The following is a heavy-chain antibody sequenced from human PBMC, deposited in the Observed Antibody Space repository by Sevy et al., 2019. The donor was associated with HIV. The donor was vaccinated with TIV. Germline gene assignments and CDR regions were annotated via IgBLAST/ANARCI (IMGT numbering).Heavy chain of an antibody. CDR2: IKQDGSEK. CDR1: GFTFSSYW. D-gene: IGHD6-19*01. Sequence: GGSLRLSCAASGFTFSSYWMSWVRQAPGKGLEWVANIKQDGSEKYYVDSVKGRFTISRVNAKNSLYLQMNSLRAEDTAVYYCARVSSGWYKDVWGKGTTVTVSS. J-gene: IGHJ6*04. V-gene: IGHV3-7*03. CDR3: ARVSSGWYKDV.